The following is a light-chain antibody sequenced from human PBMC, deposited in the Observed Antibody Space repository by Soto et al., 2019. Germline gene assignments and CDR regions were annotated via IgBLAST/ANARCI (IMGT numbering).Light chain of an antibody. CDR3: QHYDNLPPAIA. V-gene: IGKV1-33*01. Sequence: DIQMTQSPASLSASVGDRVTITCQASQDISKYVNCYQQKLGKAPKLVIYDASSLQTGVTSRFSGSGSGTDFTFSISSLQHEDLVTYYCQHYDNLPPAIAFGPGTKVGLK. CDR2: DAS. CDR1: QDISKY. J-gene: IGKJ3*01.